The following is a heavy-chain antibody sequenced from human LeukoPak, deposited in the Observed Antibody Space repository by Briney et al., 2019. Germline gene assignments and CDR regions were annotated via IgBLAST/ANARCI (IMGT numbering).Heavy chain of an antibody. D-gene: IGHD3-22*01. CDR1: GFTFSSYA. Sequence: GRSLRLSCAASGFTFSSYAMHWVRQAPGKGLEWVTIISYDGSNKYYADSVKGRFTIPRDNSKNTLYLQMNSLRAEDTAVYYCAKEWGIYYYDSSGYHYFDYWGQGTLVTVSS. V-gene: IGHV3-30*04. CDR3: AKEWGIYYYDSSGYHYFDY. CDR2: ISYDGSNK. J-gene: IGHJ4*02.